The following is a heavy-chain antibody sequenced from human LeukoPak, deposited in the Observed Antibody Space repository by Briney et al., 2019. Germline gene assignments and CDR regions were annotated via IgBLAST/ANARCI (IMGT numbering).Heavy chain of an antibody. CDR1: GDSISSGDCF. J-gene: IGHJ4*02. V-gene: IGHV4-30-4*01. Sequence: SETLSLTCTVSGDSISSGDCFWSWIRQPPGKALGWVGYINYSGDTYYNPSLKSRVAISVDTSKNQFSLRLSSVTVADTAVYYCARSDFDTSGYYYSGSFDYWGQGTLVTVSS. CDR3: ARSDFDTSGYYYSGSFDY. D-gene: IGHD3-22*01. CDR2: INYSGDT.